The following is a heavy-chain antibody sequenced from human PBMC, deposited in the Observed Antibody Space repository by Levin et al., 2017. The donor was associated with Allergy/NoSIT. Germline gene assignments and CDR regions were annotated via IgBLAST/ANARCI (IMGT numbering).Heavy chain of an antibody. CDR3: EREPYFYYFYYTRDG. CDR2: ISYDGSNE. V-gene: IGHV3-30-3*01. D-gene: IGHD3-10*01. Sequence: GGSLRLSCAASGFTFSSYAMHWVRQAPGKGLEWVAVISYDGSNEYYADSVKGRFTISRDNSKNTLSLQMNNLRPEDTALYYCEREPYFYYFYYTRDGWGQATTVTVSS. J-gene: IGHJ6*02. CDR1: GFTFSSYA.